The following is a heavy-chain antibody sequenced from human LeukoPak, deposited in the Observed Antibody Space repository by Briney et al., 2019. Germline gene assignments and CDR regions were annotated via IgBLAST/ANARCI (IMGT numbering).Heavy chain of an antibody. D-gene: IGHD1-26*01. CDR2: ISGSGGST. CDR1: GFTFSSYG. V-gene: IGHV3-23*01. Sequence: GGSLRLSCAASGFTFSSYGMSWVRQAPGKGLEWVSAISGSGGSTYYADSVKGRFTISRDNAKNSLYLQMNSLRAEDTAVYYCARRRDSGSLQHFDYWGQGTLVTVSS. CDR3: ARRRDSGSLQHFDY. J-gene: IGHJ4*02.